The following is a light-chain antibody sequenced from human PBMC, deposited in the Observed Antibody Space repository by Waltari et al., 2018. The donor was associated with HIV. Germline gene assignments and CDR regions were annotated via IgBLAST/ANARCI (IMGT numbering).Light chain of an antibody. Sequence: DIVLTQSPGTLSLSPGESATLSCRASESVNSDFLAWYQQRPGQAPRVLVYGASTRALGIPDRFSGSGSGTDFTLTIRRLEPEDFAVYYCQQYGISPRIFGQGTKVE. J-gene: IGKJ1*01. CDR3: QQYGISPRI. V-gene: IGKV3-20*01. CDR1: ESVNSDF. CDR2: GAS.